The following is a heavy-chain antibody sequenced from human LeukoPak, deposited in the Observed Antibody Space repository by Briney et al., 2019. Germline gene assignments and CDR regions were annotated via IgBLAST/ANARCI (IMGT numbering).Heavy chain of an antibody. CDR1: GFTFSNYA. D-gene: IGHD2-21*01. CDR2: ISYDGSNK. J-gene: IGHJ4*02. V-gene: IGHV3-30-3*01. CDR3: ARDIRSHSDY. Sequence: GGSLRLTCAASGFTFSNYAMHWVRQAPGKGLEWVAVISYDGSNKYYADSVKGRFTISRDNSKNTLYLQMNSLRPEDTAVYYCARDIRSHSDYCGQGTLVTVSS.